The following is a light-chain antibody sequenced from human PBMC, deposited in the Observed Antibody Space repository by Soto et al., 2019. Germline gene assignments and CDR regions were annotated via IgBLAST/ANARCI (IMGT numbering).Light chain of an antibody. J-gene: IGKJ3*01. V-gene: IGKV3-20*01. CDR1: QSVSSTY. CDR3: QQYGNSPPGRFP. Sequence: EIVLTQSPGTLSLSPGERATLSCRARQSVSSTYLAWYQQKPGQAPRLLIYGASSRATGIPDRFSGSGSGKDFTLTISRLEPEDCAVYYCQQYGNSPPGRFPFGPGTKVDIK. CDR2: GAS.